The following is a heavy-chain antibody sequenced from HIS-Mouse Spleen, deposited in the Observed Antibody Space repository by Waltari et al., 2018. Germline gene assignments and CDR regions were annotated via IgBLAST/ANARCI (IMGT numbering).Heavy chain of an antibody. V-gene: IGHV4-39*07. J-gene: IGHJ2*01. CDR1: GGPISRSSYY. CDR3: AREIPYSSSWYDWYFDL. D-gene: IGHD6-13*01. Sequence: QLQLQESGPGLVNASETLSSTCTVPGGPISRSSYYWGRIRQPPGKGLEWIGSIYYSGSTYYNPSLKSRFTISVDTSKNQFSLKLSSVTAADTAVYYCAREIPYSSSWYDWYFDLWGRGTLVTVSS. CDR2: IYYSGST.